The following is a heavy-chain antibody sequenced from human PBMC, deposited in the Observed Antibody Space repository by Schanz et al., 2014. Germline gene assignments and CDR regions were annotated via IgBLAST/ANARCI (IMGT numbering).Heavy chain of an antibody. Sequence: QVQLVESGGGVVQFGRSLRLSCVASGFTFSSYGMHWVRQAPGKGLEWVAVIWYDENNKYYADSVKGRFTKSRDNSKNTLYLQMNSLRAEDTAVYYCASPSGYSDYGTYFDFWGQGTLVTVSS. CDR2: IWYDENNK. CDR3: ASPSGYSDYGTYFDF. J-gene: IGHJ4*02. V-gene: IGHV3-33*01. CDR1: GFTFSSYG. D-gene: IGHD5-12*01.